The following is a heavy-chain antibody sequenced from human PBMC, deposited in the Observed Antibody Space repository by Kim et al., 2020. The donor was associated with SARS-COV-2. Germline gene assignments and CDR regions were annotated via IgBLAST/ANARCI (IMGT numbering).Heavy chain of an antibody. CDR2: INHSGST. D-gene: IGHD3-22*01. J-gene: IGHJ4*02. CDR3: AREGHYYYDSSGYLGSEKNYYFDY. V-gene: IGHV4-34*01. CDR1: GGSFSGYY. Sequence: SETLSLTCAVYGGSFSGYYWSWIRQPPGKGLEWIGEINHSGSTNYNPSLKSRVTISVDTSKNQFSLKLSSVTAADTAVYYCAREGHYYYDSSGYLGSEKNYYFDYWGQGTLVTVSS.